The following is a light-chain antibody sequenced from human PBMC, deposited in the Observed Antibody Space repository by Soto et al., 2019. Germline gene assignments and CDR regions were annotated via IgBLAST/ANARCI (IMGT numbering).Light chain of an antibody. CDR1: RSNIGSNP. Sequence: SVLTQPASVSGTPGQRVTISCSGSRSNIGSNPVNWYQQLPGTAPKLLIYSTYQRPSGVPDRFSGSKSGTSASLAISGLQSEDETVYDCAAWDDSLNVWAFGGGTQLTVL. V-gene: IGLV1-44*01. CDR2: STY. J-gene: IGLJ3*02. CDR3: AAWDDSLNVWA.